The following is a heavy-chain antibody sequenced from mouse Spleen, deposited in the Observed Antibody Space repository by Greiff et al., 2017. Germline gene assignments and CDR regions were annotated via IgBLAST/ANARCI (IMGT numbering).Heavy chain of an antibody. CDR3: ASYYGNSAWFAY. Sequence: EVKLVESGGGLVKPGGSLKLSCAASGFTFSDYGMHWVRQAPEKGLEWVAYISSGSSTIYYADTVKGRFTISRDNAKNTLFLQMTSLRSEDTAMYYCASYYGNSAWFAYWGQGTLVTVSA. V-gene: IGHV5-17*01. D-gene: IGHD2-10*01. CDR2: ISSGSSTI. J-gene: IGHJ3*01. CDR1: GFTFSDYG.